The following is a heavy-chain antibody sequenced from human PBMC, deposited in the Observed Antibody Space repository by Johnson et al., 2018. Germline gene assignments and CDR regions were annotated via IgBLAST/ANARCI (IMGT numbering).Heavy chain of an antibody. CDR1: GFTFSSYG. J-gene: IGHJ6*02. Sequence: QVQLVQSGGGVVQPGRSLRLSCAASGFTFSSYGMHWVRQAPGKGLEWVAVIWYDGSNKYYADSVKGRFTISRDNSKNTLYLQMNSLRAEDTAVYYCAGDGCSSTSCSPAYYYYYGMDVWGQGTTVTVSS. V-gene: IGHV3-33*01. CDR2: IWYDGSNK. D-gene: IGHD2-2*01. CDR3: AGDGCSSTSCSPAYYYYYGMDV.